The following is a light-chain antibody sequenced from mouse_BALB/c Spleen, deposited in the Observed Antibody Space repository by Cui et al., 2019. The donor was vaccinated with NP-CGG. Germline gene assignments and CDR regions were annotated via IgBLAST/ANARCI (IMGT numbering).Light chain of an antibody. CDR1: TGAVTTNNY. V-gene: IGLV1*01. Sequence: QAGCTQESALTTSPGETVTLTCRSSTGAVTTNNYANWVQEKPDHLFTGLIGGTNNRAPGVPARFSGSLIGDKAALTITGAQTEDEAIYFCALWYSNHWVFGGGTKLTVL. CDR3: ALWYSNHWV. CDR2: GTN. J-gene: IGLJ1*01.